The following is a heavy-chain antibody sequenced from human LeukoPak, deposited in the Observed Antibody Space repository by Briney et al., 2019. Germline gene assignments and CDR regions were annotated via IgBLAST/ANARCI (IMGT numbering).Heavy chain of an antibody. CDR2: ISYDAINK. CDR3: ARDWYRALDY. CDR1: GFSFSNNA. D-gene: IGHD6-13*01. V-gene: IGHV3-30*04. Sequence: PGRSLRLSCAASGFSFSNNAMHWVRQAPGKGLEWVAVISYDAINKFYADSVKCRFTISRDNSKNTLYVQMNSLTVDDTAAYYCARDWYRALDYWGQGTLVTVSS. J-gene: IGHJ4*02.